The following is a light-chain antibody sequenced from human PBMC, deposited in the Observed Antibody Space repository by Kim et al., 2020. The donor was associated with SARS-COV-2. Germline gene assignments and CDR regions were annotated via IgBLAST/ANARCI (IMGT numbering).Light chain of an antibody. CDR3: QVWDSTTDHAV. CDR1: NIGTNS. J-gene: IGLJ2*01. CDR2: YDR. Sequence: APGKTARITCEGENIGTNSLHWYQQKAGQAPVLVIHYDRDRPSGIPERFSGSKSGDTATLAISRVEAGDEADYYCQVWDSTTDHAVFGGGTQLTVL. V-gene: IGLV3-21*04.